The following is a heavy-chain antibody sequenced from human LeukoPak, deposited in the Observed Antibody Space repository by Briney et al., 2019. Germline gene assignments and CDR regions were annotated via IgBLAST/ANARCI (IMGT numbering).Heavy chain of an antibody. CDR1: GFTFSDYY. D-gene: IGHD2-2*01. J-gene: IGHJ4*02. CDR2: ISGSSSDT. CDR3: GRFSRAPDY. V-gene: IGHV3-11*06. Sequence: GGSLRLSCAASGFTFSDYYMNWIRQAPGKGLEYISYISGSSSDTNYADSVKGRFTISRDNDKKSLYLQMNSLSAEDTAVYYCGRFSRAPDYWGQGTLVTVSS.